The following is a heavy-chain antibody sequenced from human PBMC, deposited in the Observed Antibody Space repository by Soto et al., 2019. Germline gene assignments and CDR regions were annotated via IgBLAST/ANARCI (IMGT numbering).Heavy chain of an antibody. Sequence: GESLKISCKGSGYSFTSYWIGWVRQMPGKGLEWMGIIYPGDSDTRYSPSFQGQVTISADKSISTAYLQWSSLKASDTAMYYCARGGDRTYYDILTGPNWFDPWGQGTLVTVSS. CDR2: IYPGDSDT. CDR1: GYSFTSYW. J-gene: IGHJ5*02. D-gene: IGHD3-9*01. CDR3: ARGGDRTYYDILTGPNWFDP. V-gene: IGHV5-51*01.